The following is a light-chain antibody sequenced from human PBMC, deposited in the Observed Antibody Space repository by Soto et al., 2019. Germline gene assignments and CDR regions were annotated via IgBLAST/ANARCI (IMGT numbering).Light chain of an antibody. CDR2: DAS. CDR3: QQYGKSPGFIT. J-gene: IGKJ3*01. Sequence: EIVLTQSPGTLSLSPGERATLSCRASQSISSTYLAWYQQKPGQAPRLLIYDASSRATGIPDKFIGSGSGSGFSLTISRLEPEDSAVYYCQQYGKSPGFITFGPGTKVDIK. V-gene: IGKV3-20*01. CDR1: QSISSTY.